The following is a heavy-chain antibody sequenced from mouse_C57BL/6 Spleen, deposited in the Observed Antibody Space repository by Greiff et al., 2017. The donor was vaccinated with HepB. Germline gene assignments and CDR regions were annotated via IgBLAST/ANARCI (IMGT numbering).Heavy chain of an antibody. Sequence: QVQLQQPGAELVRPGSSVKLSCKASGYTFTSYWMHWVKQRPGQGLEWIGYINPSSGYTKYNQKFKDKATLTADKSSSTAYMQLSSLTYEDSAVYYCANYYGSTNPYYFDYWGQGTTLTVSS. CDR2: INPSSGYT. V-gene: IGHV1-7*01. J-gene: IGHJ2*01. D-gene: IGHD1-1*01. CDR3: ANYYGSTNPYYFDY. CDR1: GYTFTSYW.